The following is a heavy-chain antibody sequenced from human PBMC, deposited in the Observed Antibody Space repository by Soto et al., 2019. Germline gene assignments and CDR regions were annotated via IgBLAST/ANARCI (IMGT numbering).Heavy chain of an antibody. CDR1: GFTFSSYG. CDR3: ARDFKDSGWPIYYYYGMDV. Sequence: XVSVRLSCAASGFTFSSYGMHWVRQAPGKGLEWVAVIWYDGSNKYYADSVKGRFTISRDNSKNTLYLQMNSLRAEDTAVYYCARDFKDSGWPIYYYYGMDVWGQGTTVTVSS. J-gene: IGHJ6*02. CDR2: IWYDGSNK. D-gene: IGHD6-19*01. V-gene: IGHV3-33*08.